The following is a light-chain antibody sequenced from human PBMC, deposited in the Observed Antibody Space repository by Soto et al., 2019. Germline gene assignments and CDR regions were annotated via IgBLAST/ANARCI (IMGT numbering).Light chain of an antibody. CDR3: QQYGSSPLT. V-gene: IGKV3-20*01. Sequence: EIVLTQSPGTLSLSLGERDTLSCRASQSVSSSYLAWYQQKPGQAPRILIYGASSRATGIPDRFSGSGSGTDFTLTISRLEPEDFAVYYCQQYGSSPLTFGGGTKVEIK. CDR1: QSVSSSY. CDR2: GAS. J-gene: IGKJ4*01.